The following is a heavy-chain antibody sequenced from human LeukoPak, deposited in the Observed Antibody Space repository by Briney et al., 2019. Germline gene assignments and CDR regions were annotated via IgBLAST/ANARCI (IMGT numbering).Heavy chain of an antibody. CDR1: GDSINVHY. D-gene: IGHD2-8*02. CDR2: IHYKGST. CDR3: ARRDTGRNYCDY. Sequence: SETLSLTCTISGDSINVHYWSWIRQPPAKRLEWIGNIHYKGSTNYNLSLKSRVTISVDTSKNHLSLNLTSVLAADTAIYYCARRDTGRNYCDYWGQGILVTVSS. J-gene: IGHJ4*02. V-gene: IGHV4-59*08.